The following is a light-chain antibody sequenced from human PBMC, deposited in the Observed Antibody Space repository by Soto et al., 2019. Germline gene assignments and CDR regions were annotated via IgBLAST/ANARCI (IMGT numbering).Light chain of an antibody. CDR2: AAS. CDR1: QDITKY. Sequence: DIQMTQSPSSLSASVGDRVTITCQASQDITKYVNWYLQKPGKAPKLLISAASNSETGVPSRFSGSGSGTHFTFTISSLQPEDIATYYCQQYHNRPSTFGGGTKVEIK. V-gene: IGKV1-33*01. CDR3: QQYHNRPST. J-gene: IGKJ4*01.